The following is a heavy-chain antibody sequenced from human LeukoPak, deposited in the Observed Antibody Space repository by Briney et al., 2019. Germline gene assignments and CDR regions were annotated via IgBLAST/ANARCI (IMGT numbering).Heavy chain of an antibody. CDR1: GYTFTSYG. J-gene: IGHJ4*02. D-gene: IGHD1-1*01. CDR3: ARDRYNWNALGSPFDY. Sequence: ASVKVSCKASGYTFTSYGISWARQAPGQGLEWMGWISAYNGNTNYAQKLQGRVTMTTDTSTSTAYMELRSLRSDDTAVYYCARDRYNWNALGSPFDYWGQGTLVTVSS. CDR2: ISAYNGNT. V-gene: IGHV1-18*04.